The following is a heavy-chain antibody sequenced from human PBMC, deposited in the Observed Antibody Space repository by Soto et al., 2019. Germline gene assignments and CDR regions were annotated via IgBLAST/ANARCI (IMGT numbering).Heavy chain of an antibody. Sequence: SQTLSLTCAISGDSVSSNTASWNWIRQSPSRGLEWLGRTYFRSKWYNDYAVSVKSRIIINPDTSNNQFSLQLNSVTPEDTAVYYCARGSPAALNWFDPWGQGTLVTVSS. CDR3: ARGSPAALNWFDP. D-gene: IGHD2-2*01. V-gene: IGHV6-1*01. J-gene: IGHJ5*02. CDR2: TYFRSKWYN. CDR1: GDSVSSNTAS.